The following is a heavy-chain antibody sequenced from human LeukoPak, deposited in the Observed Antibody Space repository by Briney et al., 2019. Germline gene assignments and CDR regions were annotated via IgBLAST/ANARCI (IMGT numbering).Heavy chain of an antibody. V-gene: IGHV3-53*01. J-gene: IGHJ4*02. CDR3: ARFKTGPPYYFDY. CDR2: IYSGGST. Sequence: PGGSLRLSCAASGFTVSSNYMSWVRQAPGKGLAWVSVIYSGGSTYYADSVKGRFTISRDNSKNTLSLQMNSLRAEDTAVYYCARFKTGPPYYFDYWGQGTLVTVSS. D-gene: IGHD1-14*01. CDR1: GFTVSSNY.